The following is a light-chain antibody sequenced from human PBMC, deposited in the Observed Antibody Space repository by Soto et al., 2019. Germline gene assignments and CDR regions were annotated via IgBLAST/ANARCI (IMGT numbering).Light chain of an antibody. CDR3: QQYNSNPYT. CDR1: QSISSW. CDR2: DAS. J-gene: IGKJ2*01. Sequence: DIQMTQSPSTLSASVGDRVTITCRASQSISSWLAGYQQNPGKAPKLLIYDASSLESGVPSRFSGSGSGTKFTLTIISLQPDDFATYYCQQYNSNPYTFGQGTKLEIK. V-gene: IGKV1-5*01.